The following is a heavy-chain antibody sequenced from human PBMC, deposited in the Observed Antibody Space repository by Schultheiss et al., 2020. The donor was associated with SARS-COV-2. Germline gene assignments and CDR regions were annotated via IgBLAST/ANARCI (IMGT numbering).Heavy chain of an antibody. CDR1: GFTFSSYG. CDR3: ARDPHLPYYGMDV. Sequence: GGSLRLSCAASGFTFSSYGMHWVRQAPGKGLEWVAVISYDGSNKYYADSVKGRFTISRDNSKNTLYLQMNSLRAEDTAVYYCARDPHLPYYGMDVWGQGTTVTVSS. J-gene: IGHJ6*02. V-gene: IGHV3-30*03. CDR2: ISYDGSNK.